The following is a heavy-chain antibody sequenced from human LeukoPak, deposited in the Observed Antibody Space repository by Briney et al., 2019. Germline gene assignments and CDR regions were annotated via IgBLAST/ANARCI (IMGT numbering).Heavy chain of an antibody. J-gene: IGHJ4*02. CDR2: IYYSGST. D-gene: IGHD5-12*01. V-gene: IGHV4-31*11. CDR3: ARDGIVARTGIDY. CDR1: GGSFSGYY. Sequence: SETLSLTCAVYGGSFSGYYWSWIRQHPGKGLEWIGYIYYSGSTYYNPSLKSRVTISVDTSKNQFSLKLSSVTAADTAVYYCARDGIVARTGIDYWGQGTLVTVSS.